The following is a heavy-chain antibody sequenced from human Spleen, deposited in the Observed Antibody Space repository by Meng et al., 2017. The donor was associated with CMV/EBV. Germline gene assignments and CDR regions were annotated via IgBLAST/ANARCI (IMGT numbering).Heavy chain of an antibody. J-gene: IGHJ4*02. CDR2: VIPIFGTP. D-gene: IGHD2/OR15-2a*01. CDR3: ARASPGHAPFQY. CDR1: GGTFRSYT. V-gene: IGHV1-69*05. Sequence: SVKVSCKASGGTFRSYTISWVRQAPGQGLEWMGGVIPIFGTPKYAQKFQGRLTITTDESASTAYMELSSLKSDDTAVYYCARASPGHAPFQYWGQGTLVTVSS.